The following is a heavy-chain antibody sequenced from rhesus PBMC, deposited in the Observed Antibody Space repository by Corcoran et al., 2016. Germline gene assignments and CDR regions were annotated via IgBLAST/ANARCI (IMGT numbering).Heavy chain of an antibody. CDR1: GYSISSNY. D-gene: IGHD1-1*01. V-gene: IGHV4-147*01. CDR3: ARDSLGSYFAY. J-gene: IGHJ4*01. CDR2: IYGSSGGT. Sequence: QVQLQESGPGLVKPSETLSLTCAVSGYSISSNYWSWIRQPPGKGLEWIGYIYGSSGGTYYNPSLKSRVTISTDTSKNQFSLKLSSVTAADTAVYYCARDSLGSYFAYLGQGVLVTVSS.